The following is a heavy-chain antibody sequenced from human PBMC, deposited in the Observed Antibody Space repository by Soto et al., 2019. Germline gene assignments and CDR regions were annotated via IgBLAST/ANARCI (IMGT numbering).Heavy chain of an antibody. CDR3: AMGRPPAVVGKWRRWYSDR. CDR2: IIPIFGTA. V-gene: IGHV1-69*12. J-gene: IGHJ2*01. CDR1: GGTFSSYA. D-gene: IGHD2-15*01. Sequence: QVQLVQSGAEVKKPGSSVKVSCKASGGTFSSYAISWVRQAPGQGLEWMGGIIPIFGTANYAQKFQGRVTVSAGACTSPAYMALSSRLSEDTAVDYCAMGRPPAVVGKWRRWYSDRWGPSTQVTVSS.